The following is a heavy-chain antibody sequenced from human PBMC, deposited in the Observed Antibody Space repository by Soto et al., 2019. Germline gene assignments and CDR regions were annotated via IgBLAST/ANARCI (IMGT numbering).Heavy chain of an antibody. CDR2: IIPVFGTP. CDR3: ARALEFRDGNLSNWDF. V-gene: IGHV1-69*01. Sequence: QVHLLQSGAEVKKPGSSVKVSCKASGGTFRNHVFNWVRQDPGQGLEWMGGIIPVFGTPNYAQKFQGRFTITADESTSTVYMELSSLKSEDTAVYYCARALEFRDGNLSNWDFWGQGPLVTVSS. D-gene: IGHD1-1*01. CDR1: GGTFRNHV. J-gene: IGHJ4*02.